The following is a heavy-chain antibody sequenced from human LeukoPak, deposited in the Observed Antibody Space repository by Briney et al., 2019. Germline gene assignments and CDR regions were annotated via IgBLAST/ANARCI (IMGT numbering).Heavy chain of an antibody. CDR3: AKDLRGEDHSSWFSD. J-gene: IGHJ4*02. D-gene: IGHD6-13*01. CDR1: RFTFSNAW. V-gene: IGHV3-23*01. Sequence: GGSLRLSCAASRFTFSNAWMSWVRQAPGKGLEWVSGISGSGRSTYYADSVKGRFTISRDNSKNTLYLQMNSLRAEDTAVYYCAKDLRGEDHSSWFSDWGQGTLVTVSS. CDR2: ISGSGRST.